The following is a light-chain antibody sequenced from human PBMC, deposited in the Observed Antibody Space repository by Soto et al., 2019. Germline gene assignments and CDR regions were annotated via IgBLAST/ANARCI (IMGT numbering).Light chain of an antibody. CDR1: QSVSSRY. Sequence: EIELTKSTGTLSLSPGERATLSCRASQSVSSRYLAWYQQKPGQAPRLLIYDASNRATGIPARFSGSGSGTDFTLTINSLEPEDFAVYYCQQRSNWPSITFGQGARLAI. CDR2: DAS. J-gene: IGKJ5*01. CDR3: QQRSNWPSIT. V-gene: IGKV3-11*01.